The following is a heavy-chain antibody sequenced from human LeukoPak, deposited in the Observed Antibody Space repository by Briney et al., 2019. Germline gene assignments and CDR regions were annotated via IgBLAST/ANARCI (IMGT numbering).Heavy chain of an antibody. V-gene: IGHV3-21*01. Sequence: KTGGSLRLSCAASGFTFSSYSMNWVRQAPGKGLEWVSSISSSSSYIYYADSVKGRFTISRDNAKNSLYLQMNSLRAEDTAVYYCARDRNYYDSSEGYFDYWGQGTLVTVSS. J-gene: IGHJ4*02. D-gene: IGHD3-22*01. CDR1: GFTFSSYS. CDR2: ISSSSSYI. CDR3: ARDRNYYDSSEGYFDY.